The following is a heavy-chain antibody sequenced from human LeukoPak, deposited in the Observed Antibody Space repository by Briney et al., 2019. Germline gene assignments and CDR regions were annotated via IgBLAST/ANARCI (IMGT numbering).Heavy chain of an antibody. Sequence: SVKVSCKASGGTFSSYAISWVRQAPGQGLEWKGGIIPMFGTANYAQKFQGRVTITTDESTSTAYMELSSLRSEDTAVYYCARDGSGTVTTKSAGFDYWGQGTLVTVSS. CDR2: IIPMFGTA. J-gene: IGHJ4*02. D-gene: IGHD4-11*01. CDR1: GGTFSSYA. V-gene: IGHV1-69*05. CDR3: ARDGSGTVTTKSAGFDY.